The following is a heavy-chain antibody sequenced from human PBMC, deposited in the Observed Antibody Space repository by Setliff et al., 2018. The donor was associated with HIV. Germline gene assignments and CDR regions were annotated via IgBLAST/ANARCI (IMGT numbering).Heavy chain of an antibody. D-gene: IGHD6-19*01. Sequence: SETLSLTCTVSGGSISSGSSYWSFIRQPAGKGLEWIGHIYTSGITNYNPSLKSRVTISVDTSKNQFSLKLSSVTAADTAVYYCASMERGSGFYNRNYFDYWGQGTLVTVSS. J-gene: IGHJ4*02. CDR2: IYTSGIT. V-gene: IGHV4-61*09. CDR3: ASMERGSGFYNRNYFDY. CDR1: GGSISSGSSY.